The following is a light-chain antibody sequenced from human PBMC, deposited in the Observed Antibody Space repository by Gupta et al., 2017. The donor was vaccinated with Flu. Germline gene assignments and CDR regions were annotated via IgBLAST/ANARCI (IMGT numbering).Light chain of an antibody. CDR2: GAT. CDR3: HHEGHSPRT. CDR1: QKVRRNY. V-gene: IGKV3-20*01. Sequence: GTLDLSPGERATPSCWATQKVRRNYLAWYQQKPGQAPRLLIYGATSRATGVPDRFSGGGSGTEFILTISRWEPEDFAVYYCHHEGHSPRTFGQGTKVEI. J-gene: IGKJ1*01.